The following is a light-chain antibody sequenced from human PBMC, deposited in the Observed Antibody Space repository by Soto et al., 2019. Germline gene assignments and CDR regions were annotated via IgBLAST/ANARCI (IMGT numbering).Light chain of an antibody. J-gene: IGKJ5*01. CDR2: DAA. V-gene: IGKV3-15*01. Sequence: EIVMTQSPASLSVSPGERAALSCRASQSVGRNLAWYQQKPGQAPRLLIYDAATRATGIPARFSGGRSATEFTLSISSRQSEDFVVYYCQQYNNWPPITFGQGTRLE. CDR1: QSVGRN. CDR3: QQYNNWPPIT.